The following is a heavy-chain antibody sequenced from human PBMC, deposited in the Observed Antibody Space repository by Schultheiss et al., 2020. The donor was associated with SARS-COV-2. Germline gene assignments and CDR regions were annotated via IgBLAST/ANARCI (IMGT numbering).Heavy chain of an antibody. V-gene: IGHV1-8*02. CDR2: MNPNSGNT. J-gene: IGHJ6*02. Sequence: ASVKVSCKASGGTFSSYAISWVRQAPGQGLEWMGWMNPNSGNTGYAQKFQGRVTMTRNTSISTAYMELSSLRSEDTAVYYCAREGIVVVPAANTGYSSSGGDYYYYGMDVWGQGTTVTVSS. CDR1: GGTFSSYA. CDR3: AREGIVVVPAANTGYSSSGGDYYYYGMDV. D-gene: IGHD2-2*01.